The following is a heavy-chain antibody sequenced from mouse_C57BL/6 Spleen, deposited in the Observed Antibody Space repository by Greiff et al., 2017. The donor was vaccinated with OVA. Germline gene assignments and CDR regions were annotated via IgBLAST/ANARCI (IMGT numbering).Heavy chain of an antibody. CDR1: GFTFSDYG. Sequence: EVQLVESGGGLVKPGGSLKLSCAASGFTFSDYGMHWVRQAPEKGLEWVAYISSGSSTIYYADTVKGRFTISRDNAKNTLFLQMTSLRSEDTAMYYCARPGGSSPYYAMDYWGQGTSVTVSS. J-gene: IGHJ4*01. V-gene: IGHV5-17*01. CDR2: ISSGSSTI. D-gene: IGHD1-1*01. CDR3: ARPGGSSPYYAMDY.